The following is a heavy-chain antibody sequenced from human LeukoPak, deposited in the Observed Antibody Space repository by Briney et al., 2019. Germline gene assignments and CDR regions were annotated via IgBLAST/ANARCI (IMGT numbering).Heavy chain of an antibody. D-gene: IGHD4-23*01. J-gene: IGHJ3*02. CDR3: AGPAYGGGPDAFDI. V-gene: IGHV4-30-2*01. Sequence: SETLSLTCAVSGGSISSGGYSWSWIRQPPGKGLEWIGYIYHSGSTYYNPSLKSRVTISVDRSKNQFSLKLISMTAADTAVYYCAGPAYGGGPDAFDIWGQGTMVTVSS. CDR1: GGSISSGGYS. CDR2: IYHSGST.